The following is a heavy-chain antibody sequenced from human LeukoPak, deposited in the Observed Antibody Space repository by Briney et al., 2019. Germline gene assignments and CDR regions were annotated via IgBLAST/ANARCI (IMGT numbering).Heavy chain of an antibody. CDR3: ASLRRDSSGWYYFDY. CDR2: IWYDGSNK. D-gene: IGHD6-19*01. J-gene: IGHJ4*02. V-gene: IGHV3-33*01. CDR1: GFSFRSYG. Sequence: GGSLRLSCAASGFSFRSYGMHWVRQAPGKGLEWVAVIWYDGSNKYYADSVKGRFTISRDNSKNTLYLQMNSLRGEDTAVCYCASLRRDSSGWYYFDYWGQGTLVTVSS.